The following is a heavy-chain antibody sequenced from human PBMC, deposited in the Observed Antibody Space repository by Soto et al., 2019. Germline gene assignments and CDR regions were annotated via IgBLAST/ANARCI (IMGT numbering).Heavy chain of an antibody. Sequence: PSETLSLTCTVSGDSINNYYWSWIRQPPGKGLEWIGYIYYSGSTNYNPSLKSRVTISLDTSKNQFSLKLSSVTAADTAVYYCARDRRGYSGYSYDYWGQGSLVTVSS. CDR2: IYYSGST. V-gene: IGHV4-59*01. CDR3: ARDRRGYSGYSYDY. J-gene: IGHJ4*02. CDR1: GDSINNYY. D-gene: IGHD5-12*01.